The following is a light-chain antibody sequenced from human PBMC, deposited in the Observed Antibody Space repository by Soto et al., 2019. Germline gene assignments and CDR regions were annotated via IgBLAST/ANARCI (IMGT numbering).Light chain of an antibody. Sequence: QSALTQPASVSGSPGQSITISCTGTSSEVGAYNYVSWYQHHPGKAPKLMIHEVSDRPSGISNRFSGSKSGNTASLTISGLQAEDEADYYCSSYRSDTTYVFGTGTQLTVL. V-gene: IGLV2-14*01. J-gene: IGLJ1*01. CDR3: SSYRSDTTYV. CDR2: EVS. CDR1: SSEVGAYNY.